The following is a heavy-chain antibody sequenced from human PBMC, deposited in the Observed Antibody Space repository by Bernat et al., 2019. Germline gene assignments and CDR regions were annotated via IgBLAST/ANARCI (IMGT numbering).Heavy chain of an antibody. CDR1: GFTFSSYG. CDR3: ARGKYCTNGVCYFADY. V-gene: IGHV3-30*03. CDR2: ISYDGSNK. D-gene: IGHD2-8*01. J-gene: IGHJ4*02. Sequence: QVQLVESGGGVVQPGRSLRLSCAASGFTFSSYGMHWVRQAPGKGLEWVAVISYDGSNKYYADSVKGRFTISRDNSKNPLYLQMNSLRAEDTAVYYCARGKYCTNGVCYFADYWGQGTLVTVSS.